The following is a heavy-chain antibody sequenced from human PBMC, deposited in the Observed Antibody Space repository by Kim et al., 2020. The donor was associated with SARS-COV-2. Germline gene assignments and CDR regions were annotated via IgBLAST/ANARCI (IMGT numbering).Heavy chain of an antibody. V-gene: IGHV3-64D*06. CDR3: VKPFGREQSNYYDSSGSEYYFDY. CDR2: ISSNGGST. CDR1: GFTFSSYA. Sequence: GGSLRLSCSASGFTFSSYAMHWVLQAPGKGLEYVSAISSNGGSTYYADSVKGRFTISRDNSKNTLYLQMSSLRAEDTAVYYCVKPFGREQSNYYDSSGSEYYFDYWGQGTLVTVSS. D-gene: IGHD3-22*01. J-gene: IGHJ4*02.